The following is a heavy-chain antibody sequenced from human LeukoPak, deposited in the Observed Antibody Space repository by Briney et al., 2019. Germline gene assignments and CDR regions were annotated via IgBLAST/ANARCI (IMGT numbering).Heavy chain of an antibody. V-gene: IGHV1-18*01. CDR1: GYAFTSYG. D-gene: IGHD3-16*01. J-gene: IGHJ4*02. CDR2: ISAYNGNT. CDR3: AREGLGELTLVC. Sequence: ASVKVSCKASGYAFTSYGISWVRQAPGQGLEWTGWISAYNGNTNYAQKLQGRVTMTTDTSTSTTYMELRSLRSDDTAVYYCAREGLGELTLVCWGQRTLVTVSS.